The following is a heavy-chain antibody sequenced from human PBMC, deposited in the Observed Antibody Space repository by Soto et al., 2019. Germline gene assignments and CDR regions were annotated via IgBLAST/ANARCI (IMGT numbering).Heavy chain of an antibody. CDR3: ESLEAAAGGY. V-gene: IGHV4-59*01. D-gene: IGHD6-13*01. Sequence: SETLSLTCTVSGGSISSYYWSWIRQPPGKGLEWIGYIYYSGSTNYNPSLKSRVTISVDTSKNQFSLKLSSVTAADTAVYYCESLEAAAGGYWGQGTLVTVSS. J-gene: IGHJ4*02. CDR1: GGSISSYY. CDR2: IYYSGST.